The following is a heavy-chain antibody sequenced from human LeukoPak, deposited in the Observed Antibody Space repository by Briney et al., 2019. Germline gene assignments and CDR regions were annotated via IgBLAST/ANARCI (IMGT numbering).Heavy chain of an antibody. V-gene: IGHV3-7*01. CDR1: GFTFSTYW. D-gene: IGHD6-13*01. CDR2: IKQDGSEK. CDR3: TREAAAGIDY. J-gene: IGHJ4*02. Sequence: GGSLTLSCAASGFTFSTYWMSWVRQAPGKGLEWVANIKQDGSEKYYLDSVKGRFTISRDNAKNSLYLQMNSLRAEDTAVYFCTREAAAGIDYWGQGTLVTVSS.